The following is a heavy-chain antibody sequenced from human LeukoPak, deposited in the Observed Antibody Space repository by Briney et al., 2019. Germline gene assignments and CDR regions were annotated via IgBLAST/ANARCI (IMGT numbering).Heavy chain of an antibody. CDR1: GFTFSSYG. V-gene: IGHV3-33*06. CDR3: AKDRYGGNSAWFDP. CDR2: IWYDGSNK. J-gene: IGHJ5*02. Sequence: QPGGSLRLSCAASGFTFSSYGMHWVRQAPGKGLEWVAVIWYDGSNKYYADSVKGRFTISRDNSKNTLCLQMNSLRAEDTAVYYCAKDRYGGNSAWFDPWGQGTLVTVSS. D-gene: IGHD4-23*01.